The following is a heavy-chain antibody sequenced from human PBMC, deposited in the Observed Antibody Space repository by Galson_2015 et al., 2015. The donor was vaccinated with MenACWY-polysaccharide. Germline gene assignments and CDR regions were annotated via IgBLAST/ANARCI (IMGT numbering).Heavy chain of an antibody. V-gene: IGHV3-23*01. CDR3: AKNDYSDY. CDR2: ISAGGGST. CDR1: GFTFSSYA. J-gene: IGHJ4*02. Sequence: SLRLSCAASGFTFSSYAMSWVRQAPGKGLEWISGISAGGGSTYYADSVKGRFTISRDNSKNTLYLQMNSLRAEDTAVYYCAKNDYSDYWGQGTLVTVSS.